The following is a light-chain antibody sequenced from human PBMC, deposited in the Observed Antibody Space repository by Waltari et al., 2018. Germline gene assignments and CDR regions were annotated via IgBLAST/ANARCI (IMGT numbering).Light chain of an antibody. Sequence: YVLTQPPSVSVAPGHTARIPRGGSTIGRQSVHLHQQTPGRAPIFVVYDETARPSGSSARFSGSNAGNTATLIISGVEAGDEADYYCQVWDSRTDHVIFGGGTKLTVL. V-gene: IGLV3-21*02. CDR3: QVWDSRTDHVI. J-gene: IGLJ2*01. CDR1: TIGRQS. CDR2: DET.